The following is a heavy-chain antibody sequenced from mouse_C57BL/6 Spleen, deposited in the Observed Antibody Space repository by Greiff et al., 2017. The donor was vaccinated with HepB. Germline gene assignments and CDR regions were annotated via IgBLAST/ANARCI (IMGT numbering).Heavy chain of an antibody. CDR3: ARREYYYGSYWYFDV. CDR2: IDPSDSYT. V-gene: IGHV1-69*01. J-gene: IGHJ1*03. CDR1: GYTFTSYW. D-gene: IGHD1-1*01. Sequence: VQLQQPGAELVMPGASVKLSCKASGYTFTSYWMHWVKQRPGQGLEWIGEIDPSDSYTNYNQKFKGKSTLTVDKSSSTAYMQLSSLTSEDSAVYYCARREYYYGSYWYFDVWGTGTTVTVSS.